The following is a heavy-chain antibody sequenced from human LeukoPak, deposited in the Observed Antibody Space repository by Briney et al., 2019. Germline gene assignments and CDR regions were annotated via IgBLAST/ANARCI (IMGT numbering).Heavy chain of an antibody. J-gene: IGHJ4*02. CDR1: GVSISTYY. CDR3: AREGKRGFDY. CDR2: IYYSGTT. Sequence: PSETLSLTCTVSGVSISTYYWSWIRQPPGKGLEWIGYIYYSGTTNYNPSLKSRVSMSVDTSKNQFSLKLSSVTAADTAVYYCAREGKRGFDYWGQGTLVTVSS. V-gene: IGHV4-59*01.